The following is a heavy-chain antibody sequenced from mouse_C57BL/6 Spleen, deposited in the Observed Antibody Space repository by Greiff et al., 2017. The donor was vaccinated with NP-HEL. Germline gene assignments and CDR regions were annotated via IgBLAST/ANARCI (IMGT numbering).Heavy chain of an antibody. CDR1: GYTFTDYN. J-gene: IGHJ3*01. D-gene: IGHD1-1*01. CDR3: ARGESYYYGSSQAWFAY. V-gene: IGHV1-18*01. CDR2: INPNNGGT. Sequence: EVQLQQSGPELVKPGASVKIPCKASGYTFTDYNMDWVKQSHGKSLEWIGDINPNNGGTIYNQKFKGKATLTVDKSSSTAYMELRSLTSEDTAVYYWARGESYYYGSSQAWFAYWGQGTLVTVSA.